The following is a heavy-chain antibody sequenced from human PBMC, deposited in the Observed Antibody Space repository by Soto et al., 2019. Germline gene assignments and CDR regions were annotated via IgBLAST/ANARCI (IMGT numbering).Heavy chain of an antibody. D-gene: IGHD2-21*02. CDR2: IIPIFGTA. V-gene: IGHV1-69*13. CDR1: GGIFSSYA. J-gene: IGHJ4*02. CDR3: ARDQNAYCGGDCSKSPFDY. Sequence: AASVKVSCKASGGIFSSYAISWVRQAPGQGLEWMGGIIPIFGTANYAQKFQGRVTITADESTSTAYMELSSLGSEDTAVYYCARDQNAYCGGDCSKSPFDYWGQGTLVTVSS.